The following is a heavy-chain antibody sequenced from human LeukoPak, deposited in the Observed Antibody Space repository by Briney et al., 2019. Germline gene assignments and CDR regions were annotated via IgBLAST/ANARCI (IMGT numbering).Heavy chain of an antibody. CDR2: IYYSGST. D-gene: IGHD6-19*01. CDR1: GGSINSYY. Sequence: SETLSLTCTVSGGSINSYYWNWIRQPPGKGLEWIGYIYYSGSTNYNPSLKRRVNISVDTSKNQFSLNLTSVSAADTAVYYCARQGAVAGTFDYWGQGTLVTVSS. CDR3: ARQGAVAGTFDY. V-gene: IGHV4-59*08. J-gene: IGHJ4*02.